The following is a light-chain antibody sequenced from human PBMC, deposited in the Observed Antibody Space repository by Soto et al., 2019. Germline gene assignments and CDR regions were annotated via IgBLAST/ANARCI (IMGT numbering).Light chain of an antibody. CDR1: QSISSY. CDR2: AAS. V-gene: IGKV1-39*01. Sequence: DIQMTQSPSSLSASVGDRVTITCRASQSISSYLTWYQQKPGKAPNLLISAASSLQSGVPSKFSGSGSGTDFTLTISSLQPEDFATYYCQQSYSSPFTFGPGTKVDIK. CDR3: QQSYSSPFT. J-gene: IGKJ3*01.